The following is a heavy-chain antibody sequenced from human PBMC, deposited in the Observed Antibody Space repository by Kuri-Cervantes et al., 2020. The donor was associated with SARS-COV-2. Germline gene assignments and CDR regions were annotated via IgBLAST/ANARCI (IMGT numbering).Heavy chain of an antibody. V-gene: IGHV4-38-2*01. CDR3: ARHYYGSGSYYAVPVLWSH. J-gene: IGHJ4*02. Sequence: SQTLPLTCAVSGYSISSGYYWGWIRQHPGKGLEWIGRIYHSGSTYYNPSLKSRVTISVDTSKNQFSLTLSSVTAADTAVYYCARHYYGSGSYYAVPVLWSHWGQGTLVTVSS. CDR2: IYHSGST. D-gene: IGHD3-10*01. CDR1: GYSISSGYY.